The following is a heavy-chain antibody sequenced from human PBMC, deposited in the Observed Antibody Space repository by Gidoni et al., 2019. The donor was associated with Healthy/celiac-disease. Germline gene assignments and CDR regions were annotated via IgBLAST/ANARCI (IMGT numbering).Heavy chain of an antibody. CDR1: GGSFSGYY. Sequence: QVQLQQWGAGLLKPSETLSLNCAVYGGSFSGYYWSWIRQPPGKGLEWIGEINHSGSTNYNPSLKSRVTISVDTSKNQFSLKLSSVTAADTAVYYCARGGGTIFGVAVDAFDIWGQGTMVTVSS. CDR3: ARGGGTIFGVAVDAFDI. CDR2: INHSGST. J-gene: IGHJ3*02. V-gene: IGHV4-34*01. D-gene: IGHD3-3*01.